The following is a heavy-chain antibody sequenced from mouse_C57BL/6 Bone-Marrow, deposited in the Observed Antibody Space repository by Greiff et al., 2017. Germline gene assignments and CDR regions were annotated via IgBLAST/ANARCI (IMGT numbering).Heavy chain of an antibody. J-gene: IGHJ4*01. D-gene: IGHD2-5*01. Sequence: EVKVEESGGGLVQPGGSLKLSCAASGFTFSDYYMYWVRQTPEKRLEWVAYISNGGGSTYYPDTVKGRFTISRDNAKNTLYLQMSRLKSEDTAMYYCAPTIVTTGYYYAMDYWGQGTSVTVSS. CDR3: APTIVTTGYYYAMDY. V-gene: IGHV5-12*01. CDR2: ISNGGGST. CDR1: GFTFSDYY.